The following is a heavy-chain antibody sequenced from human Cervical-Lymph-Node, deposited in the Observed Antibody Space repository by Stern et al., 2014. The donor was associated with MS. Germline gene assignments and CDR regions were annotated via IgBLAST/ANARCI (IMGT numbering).Heavy chain of an antibody. Sequence: VQLVESGGGLVQPGRSLRLSCAASGFNFDDYAMHWARQVPGKGLEWVSGISWNSATKGYADSVKGRFTISRDNANNSLYLQMNSLRDEDTALYYCAKDIRSYDFWSGPLTGPSMDVWGQGTAVTVSS. CDR3: AKDIRSYDFWSGPLTGPSMDV. CDR2: ISWNSATK. V-gene: IGHV3-9*01. CDR1: GFNFDDYA. D-gene: IGHD3-3*01. J-gene: IGHJ6*02.